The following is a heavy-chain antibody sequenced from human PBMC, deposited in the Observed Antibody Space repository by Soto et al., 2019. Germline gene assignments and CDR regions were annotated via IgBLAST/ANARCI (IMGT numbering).Heavy chain of an antibody. J-gene: IGHJ5*02. CDR1: GYTFTSYD. D-gene: IGHD3-10*01. Sequence: ASVKVSCKASGYTFTSYDINWVRQATGQGLEWMGWMNPNSGNTGYAQKFQGRVTMTRNTSISTAYMELSSLRSEDMAVYYCARPYYYGSGNAYNWFDPWGQGTLVTVSS. CDR3: ARPYYYGSGNAYNWFDP. V-gene: IGHV1-8*01. CDR2: MNPNSGNT.